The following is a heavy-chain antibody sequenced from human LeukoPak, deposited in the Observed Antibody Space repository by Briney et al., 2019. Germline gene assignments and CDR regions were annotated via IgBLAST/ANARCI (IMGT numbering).Heavy chain of an antibody. CDR2: INPSGGST. J-gene: IGHJ4*02. CDR3: ARDSRYSSGCIY. Sequence: GGSLRLSCAASGFTFSSFGMHWVRQAPGQGLEWMGIINPSGGSTSYAQKFQGRVTMTRDTSTSTVYMELSSLRSEDTAVYYCARDSRYSSGCIYWGQGTLVTVSS. V-gene: IGHV1-46*01. CDR1: GFTFSSFG. D-gene: IGHD6-19*01.